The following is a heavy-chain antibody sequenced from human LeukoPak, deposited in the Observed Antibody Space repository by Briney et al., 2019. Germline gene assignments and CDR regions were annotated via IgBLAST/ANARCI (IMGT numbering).Heavy chain of an antibody. V-gene: IGHV1-2*04. J-gene: IGHJ4*02. CDR1: GYTFTGYY. CDR3: ATPPGYSSGWYSY. CDR2: INPNSGGT. D-gene: IGHD6-19*01. Sequence: ASVKVSCKASGYTFTGYYMHWVRQAPGQGLEWMGWINPNSGGTNYAQKFQGWVTMTRDTSISTAYMELSSLRSEDTAVYYCATPPGYSSGWYSYWGQGTLVTVSS.